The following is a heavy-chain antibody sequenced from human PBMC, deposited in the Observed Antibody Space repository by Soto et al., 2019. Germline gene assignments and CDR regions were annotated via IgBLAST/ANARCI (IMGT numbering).Heavy chain of an antibody. Sequence: GASVKVSCKVSGYTLTELSMHWVRQAPGKGLEWMGGFDPEDGETIYAQKFQGRVTMTEDTSTDTAYMELSSLRSEDTAVYYCATDITDTAMVTRDYWGQGTLVTVSS. V-gene: IGHV1-24*01. CDR3: ATDITDTAMVTRDY. J-gene: IGHJ4*02. D-gene: IGHD5-18*01. CDR1: GYTLTELS. CDR2: FDPEDGET.